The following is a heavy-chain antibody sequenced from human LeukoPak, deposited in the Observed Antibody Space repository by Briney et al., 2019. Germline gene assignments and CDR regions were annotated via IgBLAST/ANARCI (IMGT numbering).Heavy chain of an antibody. V-gene: IGHV3-48*01. J-gene: IGHJ6*03. CDR1: GFTFSAYS. Sequence: GGSLRLSCAASGFTFSAYSMNWVRQAPGKGLEWVSYITSGTSNMYYADSVKGRFTISGDNAKNSLYLQTNSLRAEDTGVYYCARVRGSYYMDVWGKGTTVTVSS. CDR3: ARVRGSYYMDV. CDR2: ITSGTSNM.